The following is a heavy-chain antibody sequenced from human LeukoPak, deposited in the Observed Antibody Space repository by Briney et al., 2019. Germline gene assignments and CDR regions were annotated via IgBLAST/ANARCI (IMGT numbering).Heavy chain of an antibody. J-gene: IGHJ4*02. Sequence: SETPSLTCTVSGGSISSYYWSWIRQPPGKGLEWIGYIYYSGSTNYNPSLKSRVTISVDTSKNQFSLKLSSVTAADTAVYYCARAGRYYDSSGYYYPAFDYWGQGTLVTVSS. V-gene: IGHV4-59*01. D-gene: IGHD3-22*01. CDR1: GGSISSYY. CDR2: IYYSGST. CDR3: ARAGRYYDSSGYYYPAFDY.